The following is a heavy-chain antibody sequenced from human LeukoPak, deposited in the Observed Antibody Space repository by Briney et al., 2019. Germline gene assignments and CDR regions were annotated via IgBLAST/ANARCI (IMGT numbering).Heavy chain of an antibody. V-gene: IGHV4-59*01. D-gene: IGHD6-19*01. CDR2: IYYSGST. Sequence: SETLSLTCTVSGGSISSYYWSWIRQPPGKGLEWIGYIYYSGSTNYNPSLKSRLTISVDTSKNQFSLKLSSVTAADTAVYYCAREDEYSSVLGFDPWGQGTLVTVSS. J-gene: IGHJ5*02. CDR1: GGSISSYY. CDR3: AREDEYSSVLGFDP.